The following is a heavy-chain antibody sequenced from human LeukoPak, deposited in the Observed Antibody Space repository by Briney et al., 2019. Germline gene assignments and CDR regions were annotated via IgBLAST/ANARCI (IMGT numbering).Heavy chain of an antibody. V-gene: IGHV3-23*01. CDR3: ARAAMVRGVDYFDS. J-gene: IGHJ4*02. CDR2: ISGSGGAT. Sequence: GGSLRLSCAASGFTFSSYSMTWVRQAPGKGLEWVSVISGSGGATYYADSVKGRFTISRDNSKNTLCLQMNSLRAEDTAVYYCARAAMVRGVDYFDSWGQGTLVTVSS. CDR1: GFTFSSYS. D-gene: IGHD3-10*01.